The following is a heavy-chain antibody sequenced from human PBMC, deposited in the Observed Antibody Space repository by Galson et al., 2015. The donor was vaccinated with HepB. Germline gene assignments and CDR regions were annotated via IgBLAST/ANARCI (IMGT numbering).Heavy chain of an antibody. D-gene: IGHD4-23*01. CDR3: AKESHPSTQPRGVVTYYYYYMDV. CDR1: GFTFGRYG. CDR2: ISYDGSNK. V-gene: IGHV3-30*18. J-gene: IGHJ6*03. Sequence: SLRLSCAASGFTFGRYGMHWVRQAPGKGLEWVAVISYDGSNKYYADSVKGRFTISRDNSKNTLYLQMNSLRAEDTAVYYCAKESHPSTQPRGVVTYYYYYMDVWGKGTTVTVSS.